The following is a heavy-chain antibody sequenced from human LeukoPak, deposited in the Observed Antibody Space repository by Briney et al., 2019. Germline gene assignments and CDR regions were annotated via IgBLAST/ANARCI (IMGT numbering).Heavy chain of an antibody. CDR2: ISYDGSNK. J-gene: IGHJ6*02. CDR3: AKVDRNYDSRAYYYGMDV. D-gene: IGHD3-22*01. CDR1: GFTFSSYG. V-gene: IGHV3-30*18. Sequence: GGSLRLSCAASGFTFSSYGMHWVRQAPGKRLEWVAVISYDGSNKNYADSVKGRFTISRDNSKNTLYLQMNSLRAEDTAVYHCAKVDRNYDSRAYYYGMDVWGQGTTVTVSS.